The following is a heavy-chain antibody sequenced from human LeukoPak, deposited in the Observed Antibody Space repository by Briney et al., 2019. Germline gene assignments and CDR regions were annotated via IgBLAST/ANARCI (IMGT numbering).Heavy chain of an antibody. J-gene: IGHJ6*03. D-gene: IGHD3-10*01. CDR3: ARYGSGSYYPVYYYYMDV. CDR1: GYTFTSYG. CDR2: ISAYNGNT. V-gene: IGHV1-18*01. Sequence: GASVKVSCKASGYTFTSYGISWVRQAPGQGLEWMGWISAYNGNTNYAQKLQGRVTMTTDTSTSTAYMELRSLRSDDTAVYYCARYGSGSYYPVYYYYMDVWGKGTTVTVSS.